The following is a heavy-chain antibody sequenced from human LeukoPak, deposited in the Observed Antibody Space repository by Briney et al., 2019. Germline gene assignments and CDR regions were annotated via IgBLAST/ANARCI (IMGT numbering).Heavy chain of an antibody. J-gene: IGHJ4*02. D-gene: IGHD3-3*01. V-gene: IGHV1-18*01. Sequence: ASVKVSCKTSGYTFTDYGITWVRQAPGQGLEWVGWISAYNGNRDYAQNFQDRVTMTTDRSTSTAYMDLRSLRSDDTAVYYCARSSEPSHWGQGTLVTVSS. CDR1: GYTFTDYG. CDR3: ARSSEPSH. CDR2: ISAYNGNR.